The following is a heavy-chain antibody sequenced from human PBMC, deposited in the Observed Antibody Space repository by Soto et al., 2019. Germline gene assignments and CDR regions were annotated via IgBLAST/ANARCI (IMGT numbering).Heavy chain of an antibody. CDR2: INHSGST. V-gene: IGHV4-34*01. J-gene: IGHJ6*02. Sequence: SSETLSLTCAVYGGSFSGYYWSWIRQPPGKGLEWIGEINHSGSTNYNPSLKSRVTISVDTSKNQFSLKLSSVTAADTAVYYCARGGGLSIFGVVQDYYGMDVWGQGTTVTVSS. D-gene: IGHD3-3*02. CDR3: ARGGGLSIFGVVQDYYGMDV. CDR1: GGSFSGYY.